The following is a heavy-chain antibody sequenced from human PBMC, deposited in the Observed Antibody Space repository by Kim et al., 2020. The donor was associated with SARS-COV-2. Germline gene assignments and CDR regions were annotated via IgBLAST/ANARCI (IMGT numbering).Heavy chain of an antibody. V-gene: IGHV4-59*13. CDR3: ARVAPQGSSSWYGRPEGYWFDP. Sequence: SETLSLTCTVSGGSISSYYWSWIRQPPGKGLEWIGYIYYSGSTNYNPSLKSRVTISVDTSKNQFSLKLSSVTAADTAVYYCARVAPQGSSSWYGRPEGYWFDPWGQGTLVTVSS. J-gene: IGHJ5*02. CDR2: IYYSGST. CDR1: GGSISSYY. D-gene: IGHD6-13*01.